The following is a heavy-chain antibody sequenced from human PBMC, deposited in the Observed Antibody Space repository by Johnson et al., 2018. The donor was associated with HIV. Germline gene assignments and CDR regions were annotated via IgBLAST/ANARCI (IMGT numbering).Heavy chain of an antibody. CDR3: AKGGNGYGGAFDI. CDR2: IKQDGSEK. V-gene: IGHV3-7*05. D-gene: IGHD1-1*01. Sequence: VQLVESGGGLVQPGGSLRLSCAASGFTFSSYWMSWVRQAPGKGLEWVANIKQDGSEKYYADSVKGRFTISRDNAKNSLYLQMNSLRAEDTALYYCAKGGNGYGGAFDIWGQGTMVTVSS. J-gene: IGHJ3*02. CDR1: GFTFSSYW.